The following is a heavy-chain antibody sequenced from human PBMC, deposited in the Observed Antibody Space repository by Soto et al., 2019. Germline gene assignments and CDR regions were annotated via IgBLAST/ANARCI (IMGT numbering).Heavy chain of an antibody. J-gene: IGHJ6*02. CDR2: IYYSGST. Sequence: SETLSLTCTVSGGSISSSSYYWGWIRQPPGKGLEWIGSIYYSGSTYYNPSLKSRVTISVGTSKNQFSLKLSSVTAADTAVYYCARQGAAGYYYYYGMDVWGQGTTVTVSS. V-gene: IGHV4-39*01. CDR1: GGSISSSSYY. CDR3: ARQGAAGYYYYYGMDV. D-gene: IGHD6-13*01.